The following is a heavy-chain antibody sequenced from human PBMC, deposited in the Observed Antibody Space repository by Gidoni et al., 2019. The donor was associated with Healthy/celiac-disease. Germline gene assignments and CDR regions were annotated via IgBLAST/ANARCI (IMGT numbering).Heavy chain of an antibody. CDR1: GFTFSSYA. D-gene: IGHD6-19*01. V-gene: IGHV3-23*01. CDR2: ISGSGGST. CDR3: AKDQQWLDGPRWYFDL. Sequence: EVQLLESGGGLEQPGGSLRLSCAASGFTFSSYAMSWVRQAPGKGLEWVSAISGSGGSTYYADSVKGRFTISRDNSKNTLYLQMNSLRAEDTAVYYCAKDQQWLDGPRWYFDLWGRGTLVTVSS. J-gene: IGHJ2*01.